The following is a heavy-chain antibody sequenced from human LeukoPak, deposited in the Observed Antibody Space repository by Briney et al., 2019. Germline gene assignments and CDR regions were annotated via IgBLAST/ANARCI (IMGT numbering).Heavy chain of an antibody. CDR3: ASGTPYRLRDRDYFDY. Sequence: SVKVSCKASGGTFSSYAISWVRQAPGRGLEWMGGIIPIFGTANYAQKFQGRVTITTDESTSTAYMELSSLRSEDTAVYYCASGTPYRLRDRDYFDYWGQGTLVTVSS. CDR2: IIPIFGTA. D-gene: IGHD5-12*01. J-gene: IGHJ4*02. CDR1: GGTFSSYA. V-gene: IGHV1-69*05.